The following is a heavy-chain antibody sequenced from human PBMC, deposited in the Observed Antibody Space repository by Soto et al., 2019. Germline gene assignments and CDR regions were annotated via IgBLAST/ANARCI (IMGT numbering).Heavy chain of an antibody. Sequence: GGSLRLSCAAPGFTFSSYWMHWVRQAPGKGLVWVSRINSDGSSTSYADSVKGRFTISRDNAKNTLYLQMNSLRAEDTAVYYCARDWDFGVVSNWFDPWGQGTLVTVSS. CDR3: ARDWDFGVVSNWFDP. CDR2: INSDGSST. V-gene: IGHV3-74*01. J-gene: IGHJ5*02. D-gene: IGHD3-3*01. CDR1: GFTFSSYW.